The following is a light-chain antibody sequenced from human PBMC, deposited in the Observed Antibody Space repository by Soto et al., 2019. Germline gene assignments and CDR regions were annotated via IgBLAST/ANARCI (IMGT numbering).Light chain of an antibody. CDR2: EVS. CDR3: NSYISGTTLWV. J-gene: IGLJ3*02. V-gene: IGLV2-14*01. Sequence: QSVLTQPASVSGSPGQSITISCTGTSSDVGVYKYVSWYQQHPGKAPKLMICEVSNRPSGVSNRFSGSKSGNTASLTISGLQAEDEADYYCNSYISGTTLWVFGGGTKLTVL. CDR1: SSDVGVYKY.